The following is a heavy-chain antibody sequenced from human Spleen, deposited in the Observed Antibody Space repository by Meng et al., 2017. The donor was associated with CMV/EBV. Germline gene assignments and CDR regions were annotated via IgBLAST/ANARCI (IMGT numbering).Heavy chain of an antibody. D-gene: IGHD3-16*02. CDR1: GGSVSSGSYY. Sequence: QVQLPESGPGLVQPSETRSLTCTASGGSVSSGSYYWSWIRQPPGKGLEWIGYIYYSGSTNYNPSLKSRVTISVDTSKNQFSLKLSSVTAADTAVYYCARARYDYVWGSYRRPHFNYWGQGTLVTVSS. J-gene: IGHJ4*02. V-gene: IGHV4-61*01. CDR2: IYYSGST. CDR3: ARARYDYVWGSYRRPHFNY.